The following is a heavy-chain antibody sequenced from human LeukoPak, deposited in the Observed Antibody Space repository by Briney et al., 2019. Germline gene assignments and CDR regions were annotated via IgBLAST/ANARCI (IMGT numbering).Heavy chain of an antibody. V-gene: IGHV4-30-2*01. CDR1: GGSISSGGYY. CDR3: ARDSSSFGIDY. Sequence: SQTLSLTCTVSGGSISSGGYYWSWIRQPPGKGLEWIGYIYHSGSTYYNPSLKSRVTISVDRSKNQFSLKLSSVTAADTAVYYCARDSSSFGIDYWGQGTLVTVSS. J-gene: IGHJ4*02. D-gene: IGHD6-6*01. CDR2: IYHSGST.